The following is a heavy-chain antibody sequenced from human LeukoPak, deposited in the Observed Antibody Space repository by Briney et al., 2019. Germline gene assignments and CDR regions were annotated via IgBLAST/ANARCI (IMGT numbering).Heavy chain of an antibody. CDR1: GFTFNTKS. D-gene: IGHD3-22*01. CDR2: ISSSGIDT. CDR3: ARLLYYDSNGYSY. V-gene: IGHV3-21*01. Sequence: GGSLRLSCAASGFTFNTKSMNWVRQAPGKGLEWVSFISSSGIDTYYADSVKGRFTISRDNAKNSLYLQMNSLRAEDTAIYYCARLLYYDSNGYSYWGQGTLVTVSS. J-gene: IGHJ4*02.